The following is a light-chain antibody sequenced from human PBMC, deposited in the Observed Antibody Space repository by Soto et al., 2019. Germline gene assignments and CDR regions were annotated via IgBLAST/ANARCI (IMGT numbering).Light chain of an antibody. Sequence: EIVLTQSPGTLSLSPGERATLSCRASQSVSSSYLAWYQQKPGQAPRLLIYGASSRATGIPDRFSGSGSGTDFTLTISRLEREEFGVYYCQQYGSTLFIFGPGTKVDS. J-gene: IGKJ3*01. CDR1: QSVSSSY. CDR3: QQYGSTLFI. V-gene: IGKV3-20*01. CDR2: GAS.